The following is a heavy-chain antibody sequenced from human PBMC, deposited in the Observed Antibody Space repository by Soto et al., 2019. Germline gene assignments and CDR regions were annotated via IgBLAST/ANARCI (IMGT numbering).Heavy chain of an antibody. CDR1: GFTFSSYW. V-gene: IGHV3-74*01. CDR3: ARSYSSGWEFDY. CDR2: INDDGSRE. Sequence: GGSLRLSCAASGFTFSSYWMHWVRQVPGKGLVWVSRINDDGSRESYADSVKGRFTVSRDNAQNSLSLKLNSLRVEDTAVYYCARSYSSGWEFDYWGQGTQVTVSS. D-gene: IGHD6-19*01. J-gene: IGHJ4*02.